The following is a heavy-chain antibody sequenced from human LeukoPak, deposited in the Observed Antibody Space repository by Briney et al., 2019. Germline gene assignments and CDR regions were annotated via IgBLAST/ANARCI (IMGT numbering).Heavy chain of an antibody. Sequence: SETLSLTCAVSGGSISSGGYSWSWIRQPPGKGLEWIGYIYHSGSTYYNPSLKSRVTISVDRSKNQFSLKLSSVTAADTAVYYCARSLTYYYDSSGFGAFDIWGQGTMVTVSS. CDR1: GGSISSGGYS. D-gene: IGHD3-22*01. CDR3: ARSLTYYYDSSGFGAFDI. J-gene: IGHJ3*02. CDR2: IYHSGST. V-gene: IGHV4-30-2*02.